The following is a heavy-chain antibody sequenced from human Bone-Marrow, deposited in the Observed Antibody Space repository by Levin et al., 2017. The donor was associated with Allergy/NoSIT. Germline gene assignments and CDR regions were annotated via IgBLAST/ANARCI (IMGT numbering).Heavy chain of an antibody. J-gene: IGHJ5*02. D-gene: IGHD5-12*01. CDR2: ISGLNGNT. V-gene: IGHV1-18*01. Sequence: GESLKISCKTFGYTFTNFGVSWVRQAPGQGLEWLGWISGLNGNTNYARTLQGRVTLTTDLSTGTAYMELTSLRSDDTAVYYCARAGAVGIGALLFDPWGQGTLVNVSS. CDR3: ARAGAVGIGALLFDP. CDR1: GYTFTNFG.